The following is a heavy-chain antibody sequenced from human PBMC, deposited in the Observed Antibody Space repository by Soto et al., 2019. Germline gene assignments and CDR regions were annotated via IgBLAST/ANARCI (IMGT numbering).Heavy chain of an antibody. CDR1: GYTFISYG. CDR2: VSAYNGNT. J-gene: IGHJ4*02. Sequence: QVQLVQSGAEVKRPGASVKVSCKASGYTFISYGISWVRQAPGQGLEWMGWVSAYNGNTNYAQKFQGRVTMNTDTAPHTAYMELRSLRSDDTAVYYCARDLDGIAVSGWYYVDYWGQGTLVTVSS. V-gene: IGHV1-18*01. CDR3: ARDLDGIAVSGWYYVDY. D-gene: IGHD6-19*01.